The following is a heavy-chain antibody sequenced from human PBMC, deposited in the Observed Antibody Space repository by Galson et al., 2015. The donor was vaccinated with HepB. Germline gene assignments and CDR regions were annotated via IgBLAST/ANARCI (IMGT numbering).Heavy chain of an antibody. V-gene: IGHV3-23*01. CDR1: GFTFSYYA. D-gene: IGHD6-19*01. CDR3: AKVFPEKVDGWYRQALYYFDS. CDR2: ITPSGDNT. J-gene: IGHJ4*02. Sequence: SLRLSCAASGFTFSYYAMSWVRQAPGKGLEWISAITPSGDNTYSADSITGRFTISKDNSRNTLFLQMNRLRAEDKAIYFCAKVFPEKVDGWYRQALYYFDSWGQGTRVTVSS.